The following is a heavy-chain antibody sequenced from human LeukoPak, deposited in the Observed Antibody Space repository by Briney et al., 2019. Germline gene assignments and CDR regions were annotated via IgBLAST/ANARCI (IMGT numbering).Heavy chain of an antibody. V-gene: IGHV3-30*02. D-gene: IGHD6-13*01. CDR1: GFTFSSYG. Sequence: PGGSLRLSCAAFGFTFSSYGMHWVRQAPGKGLEWVAFIRYDGSNKYYADSVKGRFTISRDNSKNTLYLQMNSLRAEDTAVYYCAKIGIAAADLKEYYFDYWGQGTLVTVSS. J-gene: IGHJ4*02. CDR2: IRYDGSNK. CDR3: AKIGIAAADLKEYYFDY.